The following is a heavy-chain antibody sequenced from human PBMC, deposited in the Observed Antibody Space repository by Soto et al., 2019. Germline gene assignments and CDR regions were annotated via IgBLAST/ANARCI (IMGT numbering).Heavy chain of an antibody. J-gene: IGHJ4*02. Sequence: GWSLRLSCASSVFTFISYGMQWVRQAPGKGLEWVAVISYDGSNKYYADSVKGRFTISRDNSKNTLYLQMNSLRAEDTAVYYCAKDFTALWFGELDYWGQGTLVTVSS. V-gene: IGHV3-30*18. D-gene: IGHD3-10*01. CDR3: AKDFTALWFGELDY. CDR2: ISYDGSNK. CDR1: VFTFISYG.